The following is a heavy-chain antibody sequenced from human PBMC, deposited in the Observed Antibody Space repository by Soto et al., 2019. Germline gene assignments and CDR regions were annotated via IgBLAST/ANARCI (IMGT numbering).Heavy chain of an antibody. V-gene: IGHV3-23*01. D-gene: IGHD5-12*01. CDR1: GFTFSSYA. J-gene: IGHJ3*02. CDR3: AKDSSGYSGYDCAFDI. Sequence: GGSLRLSCAASGFTFSSYAMSWVRQAPGKGLEWVSGISGSGTSTFYADSEKGRFTISRDNSKNTLYLQMNSLRAEDTAVYYCAKDSSGYSGYDCAFDIWGQGTMVTVSS. CDR2: ISGSGTST.